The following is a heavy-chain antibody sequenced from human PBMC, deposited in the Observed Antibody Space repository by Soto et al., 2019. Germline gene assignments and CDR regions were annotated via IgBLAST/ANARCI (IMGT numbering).Heavy chain of an antibody. CDR3: ARGRTPSPNNWLDP. V-gene: IGHV5-51*03. Sequence: PGESLKISCKGSGYNFANYWIGWVRQMPGKGLEWMGSIYPGDSGSRYSPSFQGQVTISCDRSISTAYLQWSSLKASDSAMYYCARGRTPSPNNWLDPWGQGTLVTVSS. CDR1: GYNFANYW. CDR2: IYPGDSGS. J-gene: IGHJ5*02.